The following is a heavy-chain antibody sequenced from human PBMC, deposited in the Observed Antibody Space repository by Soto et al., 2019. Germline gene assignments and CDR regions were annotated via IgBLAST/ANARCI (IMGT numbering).Heavy chain of an antibody. CDR3: APSLYSSSSYYSAY. CDR2: IYWDDDK. D-gene: IGHD6-6*01. CDR1: GFSLSTSGVG. J-gene: IGHJ4*02. V-gene: IGHV2-5*02. Sequence: QITLKESGPTLVKPTQTLTLTCTFSGFSLSTSGVGVGWIRQPPGKALEWLALIYWDDDKRYSPSLKSSLTITNDTSTNQVVLTMTNMDPMDTATNYCAPSLYSSSSYYSAYWGQGTLDTVSS.